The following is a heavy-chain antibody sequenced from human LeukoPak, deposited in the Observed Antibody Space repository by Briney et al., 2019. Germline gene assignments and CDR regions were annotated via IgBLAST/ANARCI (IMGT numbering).Heavy chain of an antibody. CDR1: GFTFSDTW. CDR3: ARASTDY. D-gene: IGHD2-2*01. CDR2: IRSDGSDT. J-gene: IGHJ4*02. V-gene: IGHV3-74*01. Sequence: GGSLRLSCAASGFTFSDTWMHWVRQAPGKGLVWVSRIRSDGSDTRYAESVKGRFTISRDNSKNTLYLQMNSLRAEDTAVYYCARASTDYWGQGTLVTVSS.